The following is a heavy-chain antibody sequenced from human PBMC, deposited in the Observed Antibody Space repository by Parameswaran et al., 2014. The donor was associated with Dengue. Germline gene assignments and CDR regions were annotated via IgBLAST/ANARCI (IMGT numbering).Heavy chain of an antibody. J-gene: IGHJ4*02. V-gene: IGHV5-51*01. CDR2: IYPGDSDT. D-gene: IGHD6-13*01. Sequence: VRQMPGKGLEWMGIIYPGDSDTRYSPSFQGQVTISADKSISTAYLQWSSLKASDTAMYYCARRRSHSSALLGYWGQGTLGHRLL. CDR3: ARRRSHSSALLGY.